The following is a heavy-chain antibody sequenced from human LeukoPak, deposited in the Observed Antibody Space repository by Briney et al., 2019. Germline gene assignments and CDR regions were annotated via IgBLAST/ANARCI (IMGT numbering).Heavy chain of an antibody. D-gene: IGHD6-13*01. V-gene: IGHV1-18*01. Sequence: GASVKVSCKASGYTFTSYGISWVRQAPGQGLEWMGWISAYNGNTNYAQKLQGRVTMTTDTSTSTAYMELRSLRSDDTAVYYCARDRFGSSWYRGGVDYWGQGTLVTVSS. CDR1: GYTFTSYG. CDR3: ARDRFGSSWYRGGVDY. CDR2: ISAYNGNT. J-gene: IGHJ4*02.